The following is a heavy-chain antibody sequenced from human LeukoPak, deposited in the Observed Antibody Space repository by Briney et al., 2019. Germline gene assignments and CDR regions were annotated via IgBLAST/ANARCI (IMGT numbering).Heavy chain of an antibody. Sequence: SETLSLTCTVSGGSISGSYWSWIRQPPGKGLEWIAYMYNSGSTNYNPSLKSRVTISIDTSKNQFSMKLSSLTAADTAIYYCARGIESYGDYGYWGQGILVTVSS. CDR1: GGSISGSY. J-gene: IGHJ4*02. CDR2: MYNSGST. CDR3: ARGIESYGDYGY. V-gene: IGHV4-59*01. D-gene: IGHD4-17*01.